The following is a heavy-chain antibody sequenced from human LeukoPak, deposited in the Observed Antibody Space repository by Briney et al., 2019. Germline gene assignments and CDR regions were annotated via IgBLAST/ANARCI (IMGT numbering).Heavy chain of an antibody. CDR2: IEGETDGGTT. J-gene: IGHJ4*02. CDR3: ATDPIAVAGRPFDY. Sequence: GGSLRLSCAASGFTFSDSWMNWDRQAPGKGLEWVGRIEGETDGGTTDYAAPVKGRFTISRDDLKNTVYLQMNSLKTEDTAVYYCATDPIAVAGRPFDYWGQGTLVTVSS. V-gene: IGHV3-15*04. CDR1: GFTFSDSW. D-gene: IGHD6-19*01.